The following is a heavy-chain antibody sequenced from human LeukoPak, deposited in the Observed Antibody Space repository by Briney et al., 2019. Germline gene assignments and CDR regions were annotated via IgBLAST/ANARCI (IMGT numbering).Heavy chain of an antibody. CDR2: IYPGDSDT. V-gene: IGHV5-51*01. CDR1: GYSFTNYW. Sequence: GESLKISCQGSGYSFTNYWIAWVRQMPGKGLEWMGIIYPGDSDTRYSPSFQSQVTISADKSISTAYLQWSSLKASDTAMFYCARSGSGTRFDYWGQGTQVTVSS. D-gene: IGHD6-19*01. J-gene: IGHJ4*02. CDR3: ARSGSGTRFDY.